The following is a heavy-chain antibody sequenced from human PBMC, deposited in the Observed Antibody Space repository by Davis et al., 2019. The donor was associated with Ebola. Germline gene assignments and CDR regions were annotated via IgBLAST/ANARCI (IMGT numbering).Heavy chain of an antibody. V-gene: IGHV3-21*01. J-gene: IGHJ3*01. CDR3: ARGGLYDSSGYSHAAFDV. D-gene: IGHD3-22*01. CDR1: GFAFSTYS. Sequence: GESLKISCAASGFAFSTYSVNWVRQAPGKGLEWVSSISSTSYFIYYADSLKGRFTISRDNAKNSLYLQMNSLRAEDTAVYYCARGGLYDSSGYSHAAFDVWGRGTMVTVSS. CDR2: ISSTSYFI.